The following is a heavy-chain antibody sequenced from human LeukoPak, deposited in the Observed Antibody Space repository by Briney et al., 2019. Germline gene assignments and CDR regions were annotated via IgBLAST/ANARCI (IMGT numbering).Heavy chain of an antibody. CDR3: ARDYGDYVLDY. Sequence: GESLKISCKGSGYTFTSYAMHWVRQAPGQRLEWMGWINAGNGNTKYSQKFQGRVTITRDTSASTAYMELSSLRSEDTAVYYCARDYGDYVLDYWGQGTLVTVSS. J-gene: IGHJ4*02. CDR2: INAGNGNT. D-gene: IGHD4-17*01. V-gene: IGHV1-3*01. CDR1: GYTFTSYA.